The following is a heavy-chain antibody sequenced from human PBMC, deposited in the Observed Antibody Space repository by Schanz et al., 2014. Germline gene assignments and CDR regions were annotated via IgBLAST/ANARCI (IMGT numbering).Heavy chain of an antibody. J-gene: IGHJ4*02. Sequence: VQLVESGGGLIQPGGSLRLSCAASGFTFSDYYMSWIRQAPGKGPEWVSYISSGGSDTYYADSVQGRFTISRDNARNSLYLQMNSLRAEDTAVYYCVRDAYLQIRGTVFDSWGPGNLVTVSS. CDR3: VRDAYLQIRGTVFDS. CDR2: ISSGGSDT. V-gene: IGHV3-11*01. D-gene: IGHD1-1*01. CDR1: GFTFSDYY.